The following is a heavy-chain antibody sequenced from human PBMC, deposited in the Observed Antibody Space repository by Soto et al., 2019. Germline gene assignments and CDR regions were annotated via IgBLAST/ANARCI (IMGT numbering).Heavy chain of an antibody. D-gene: IGHD3-10*01. Sequence: SETLSLTCTVSGGYIGSYYWSWIRQPPGKGLEWIGYIYYSGSTNYNPSLKSRVTISVDTSKNQFSLKLSSVTAADTAVYYCARGRLWFGELGNWFDPWGQGTLVTVSS. CDR1: GGYIGSYY. J-gene: IGHJ5*02. CDR3: ARGRLWFGELGNWFDP. CDR2: IYYSGST. V-gene: IGHV4-59*01.